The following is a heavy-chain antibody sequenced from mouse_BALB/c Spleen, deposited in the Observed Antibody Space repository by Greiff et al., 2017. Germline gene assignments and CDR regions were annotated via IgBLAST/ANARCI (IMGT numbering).Heavy chain of an antibody. V-gene: IGHV1-18*01. Sequence: EVKLVESGGGLVKPGASVKIPCKASGYTFTDYNMDWVKQSHGKSLEWIGDINPNNGGTIYNQKFKGKATLTVDKSSSTAYMELRSLTSEDTAVYYCARRYYYGSSFDYWGQGTTLTVSS. CDR1: GYTFTDYN. D-gene: IGHD1-1*01. CDR3: ARRYYYGSSFDY. J-gene: IGHJ2*01. CDR2: INPNNGGT.